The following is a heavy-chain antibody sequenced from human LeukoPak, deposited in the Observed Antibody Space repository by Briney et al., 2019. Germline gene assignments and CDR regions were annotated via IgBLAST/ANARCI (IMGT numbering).Heavy chain of an antibody. V-gene: IGHV3-23*01. D-gene: IGHD6-13*01. Sequence: PGGSLRLSCAASGFTFSSYAMSWVRQAPGKGLEWVSAISGSGGSTYYADSVKDRFTISRDNSKNMLYLQMNNLRAEDTAVYYCARGKIAAAADTEGYFLHWGQGTLVTVSS. CDR2: ISGSGGST. CDR3: ARGKIAAAADTEGYFLH. J-gene: IGHJ1*01. CDR1: GFTFSSYA.